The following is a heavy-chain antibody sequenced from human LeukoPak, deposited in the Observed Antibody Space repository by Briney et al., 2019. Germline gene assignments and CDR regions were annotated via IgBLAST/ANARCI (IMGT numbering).Heavy chain of an antibody. V-gene: IGHV4-34*01. J-gene: IGHJ4*02. CDR2: INHSGST. CDR1: GGSFSGYY. D-gene: IGHD3-3*01. CDR3: ARGQDSTSTGYDFWSGYRPHDFYY. Sequence: SETLSLTCAVYGGSFSGYYWSWIRQPPGKGLEWIGEINHSGSTNYNPSLKSRVTISVDTSKNQFSLKLSSVTAADTAVYYCARGQDSTSTGYDFWSGYRPHDFYYWGQGTLVTVSS.